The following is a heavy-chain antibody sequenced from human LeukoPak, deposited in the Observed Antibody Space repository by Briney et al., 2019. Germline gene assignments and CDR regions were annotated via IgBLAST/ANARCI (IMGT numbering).Heavy chain of an antibody. J-gene: IGHJ6*02. V-gene: IGHV4-59*08. CDR3: ARAGDGYNYYYYYGMDV. Sequence: PSETLSLTCTVSGGSISSYYWSWVRQPPGKGLEWIGYIYYSGSTNYNPSLKSRVTISVDTSKNQFSLKLSSVTAADTAVYYCARAGDGYNYYYYYGMDVWGQGTTVTVSS. D-gene: IGHD5-24*01. CDR2: IYYSGST. CDR1: GGSISSYY.